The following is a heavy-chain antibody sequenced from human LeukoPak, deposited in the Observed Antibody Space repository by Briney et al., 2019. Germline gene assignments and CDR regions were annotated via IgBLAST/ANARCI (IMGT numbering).Heavy chain of an antibody. D-gene: IGHD1-26*01. J-gene: IGHJ6*03. CDR1: GFTFSSYN. CDR2: ITSSSSYI. CDR3: ARDPYSGNYGAYYYYYMDV. V-gene: IGHV3-21*06. Sequence: GGSLRLSCAASGFTFSSYNMNWVRQAPGKGLEWVSSITSSSSYIYYADSVKGRFTISRDNAKNSLYLQMDSLRVEDAAEYYCARDPYSGNYGAYYYYYMDVWGKGTTVTVSS.